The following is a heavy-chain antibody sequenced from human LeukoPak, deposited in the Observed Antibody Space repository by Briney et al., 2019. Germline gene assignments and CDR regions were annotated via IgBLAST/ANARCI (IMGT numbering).Heavy chain of an antibody. CDR2: IYYSGST. J-gene: IGHJ6*03. Sequence: SETLSLTCTVSGGSISSYYWSWIRQPPGKGLEWIGYIYYSGSTNYNPSLKSRVTISVDTSKNQFSLKLRSVTAADTAVYYCARGVVPPFYYYYSYMDVWGKGTPVIV. D-gene: IGHD2-2*01. CDR3: ARGVVPPFYYYYSYMDV. V-gene: IGHV4-59*12. CDR1: GGSISSYY.